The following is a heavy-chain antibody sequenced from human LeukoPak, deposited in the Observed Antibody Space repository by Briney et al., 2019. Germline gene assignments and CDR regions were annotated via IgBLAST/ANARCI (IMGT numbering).Heavy chain of an antibody. D-gene: IGHD2-21*01. CDR1: GFTFSSYS. CDR2: ISSSSSYI. V-gene: IGHV3-21*01. Sequence: GGSLRLSCAASGFTFSSYSMNWVRQAPGKGLEWVSSISSSSSYIYYADSVKGRFTISRDNAKNSLYLQMNSLRAEDTAVYYCAKVVIVVIASTYFDYWGQGTLVTVSS. J-gene: IGHJ4*02. CDR3: AKVVIVVIASTYFDY.